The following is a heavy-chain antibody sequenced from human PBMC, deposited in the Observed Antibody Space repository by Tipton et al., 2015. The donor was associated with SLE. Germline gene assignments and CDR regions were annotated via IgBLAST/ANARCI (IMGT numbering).Heavy chain of an antibody. Sequence: TLSLTCTVSIGSISSGSGGSYLSWIRQPAGRGREWLGHIYTSGSTNYNPSLKSRVTISVNTSKNQFSLKLRSVTAADTAVYYCARLDYTCLSDRYTSWFDPWGQGTLVTVSS. V-gene: IGHV4-61*09. CDR3: ARLDYTCLSDRYTSWFDP. J-gene: IGHJ5*02. CDR2: IYTSGST. CDR1: IGSISSGSGGSY. D-gene: IGHD3-16*02.